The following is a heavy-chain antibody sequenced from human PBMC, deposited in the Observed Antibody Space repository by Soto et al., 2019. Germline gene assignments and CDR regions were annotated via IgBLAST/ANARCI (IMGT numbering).Heavy chain of an antibody. CDR1: GFTSTRYS. CDR2: INPNNGGT. Sequence: QVQLVQPGAEVMKPGASVKISCKASGFTSTRYSVHWVRQAPGQGPEWMGRINPNNGGTNYAQEFQGRFTMTRDTSTTIVYMDLSSLRSEDTAVYYCASRVNADFDVW. D-gene: IGHD3-16*02. J-gene: IGHJ6*01. CDR3: ASRVNADFDV. V-gene: IGHV1-46*01.